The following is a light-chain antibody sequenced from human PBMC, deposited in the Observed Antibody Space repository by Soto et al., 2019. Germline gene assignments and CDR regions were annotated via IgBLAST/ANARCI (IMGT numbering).Light chain of an antibody. CDR1: QSVSRY. CDR2: DAS. CDR3: QQRSNWPVT. Sequence: EIVLTQSPATLSLSPGERATLSCRASQSVSRYLAWYQQKPGQAPRLLIYDASNRATGIPARFSGSGSGTDFTLTISILEPEDFAVYYCQQRSNWPVTFGQGTKVEIK. V-gene: IGKV3-11*01. J-gene: IGKJ1*01.